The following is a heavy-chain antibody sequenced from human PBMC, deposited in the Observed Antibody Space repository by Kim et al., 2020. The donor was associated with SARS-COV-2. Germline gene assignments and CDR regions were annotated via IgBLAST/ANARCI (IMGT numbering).Heavy chain of an antibody. CDR2: IGTAGDT. CDR1: GFTFSSYD. J-gene: IGHJ3*02. V-gene: IGHV3-13*01. Sequence: GGSLRLSCAASGFTFSSYDMHWVRQATGKGLEWVSAIGTAGDTYYPGSVKGRFTIARENAKNSLYLQMNSLRAGDTAVYYCARGNYDILTGSYAFDIWGQGTMVTVSS. D-gene: IGHD3-9*01. CDR3: ARGNYDILTGSYAFDI.